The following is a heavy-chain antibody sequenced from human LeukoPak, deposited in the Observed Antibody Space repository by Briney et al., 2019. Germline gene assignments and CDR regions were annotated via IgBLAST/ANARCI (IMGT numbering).Heavy chain of an antibody. V-gene: IGHV3-30*02. D-gene: IGHD5-24*01. Sequence: GGSLRLSCAASGFTFSSYGMHSVRQAPGKGLEWVAFIRYDGSNKYYADSVKGRCTISRDNYKEPLYLQLKSRRAHDTVVYYCAKDRSRDGYDPTAGNFDYWGQGTLVTVSS. J-gene: IGHJ4*02. CDR2: IRYDGSNK. CDR3: AKDRSRDGYDPTAGNFDY. CDR1: GFTFSSYG.